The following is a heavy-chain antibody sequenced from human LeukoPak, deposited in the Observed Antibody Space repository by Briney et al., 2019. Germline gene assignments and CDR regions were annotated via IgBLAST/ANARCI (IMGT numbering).Heavy chain of an antibody. V-gene: IGHV3-30*18. Sequence: PGRSLRLSCAASGFTFSSYGMHWVRQAPGKGLEWVAVISHDGSNKYYADSVKGRFTISRDNSKNTLYLQMNSLRAEDTAVYYCAEGYNWNSGWFDPWGQGTLVTVSS. CDR1: GFTFSSYG. CDR3: AEGYNWNSGWFDP. D-gene: IGHD1-7*01. J-gene: IGHJ5*02. CDR2: ISHDGSNK.